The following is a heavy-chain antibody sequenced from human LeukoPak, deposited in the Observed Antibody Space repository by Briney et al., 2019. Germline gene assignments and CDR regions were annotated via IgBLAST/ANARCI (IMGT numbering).Heavy chain of an antibody. Sequence: SETLSLTCTVSGGSISSYYWSWIRQPPGKGLEWSGEINHSGSTNYNPSLKSRVTISVDTSKNQFSLKLSSVTAADTAVYYCASPDSSSWRGFDYWGQGTLVTVSS. CDR2: INHSGST. V-gene: IGHV4-34*01. D-gene: IGHD6-13*01. CDR3: ASPDSSSWRGFDY. J-gene: IGHJ4*02. CDR1: GGSISSYY.